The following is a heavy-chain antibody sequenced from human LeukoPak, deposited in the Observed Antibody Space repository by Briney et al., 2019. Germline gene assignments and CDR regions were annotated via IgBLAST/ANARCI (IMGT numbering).Heavy chain of an antibody. D-gene: IGHD3-3*01. CDR1: GGSISSYY. Sequence: PSETLSLTCTVSGGSISSYYWSWIRQPPGKGLEWIGYIYYSGSTNYNPSLKSRVTISVDTSKNQFSLKLSSVTAADTAVYYCARHADFWSGYYIAGGPFDYWGQGTLVTVSS. CDR2: IYYSGST. CDR3: ARHADFWSGYYIAGGPFDY. J-gene: IGHJ4*02. V-gene: IGHV4-59*08.